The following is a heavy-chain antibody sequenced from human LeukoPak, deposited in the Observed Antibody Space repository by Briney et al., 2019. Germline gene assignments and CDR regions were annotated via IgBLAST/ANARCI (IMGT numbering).Heavy chain of an antibody. CDR2: ISAYNGNT. V-gene: IGHV1-18*01. CDR3: ARDLPSYDILTGYYFDY. CDR1: GYTFTSYG. Sequence: ASVKVSCKASGYTFTSYGISWVRQAPGQGLEWMGWISAYNGNTNYAQKLQGRVTMTTDTSTSTAYMELRSLRSGDTAVYYCARDLPSYDILTGYYFDYWGQGTLVTVSS. D-gene: IGHD3-9*01. J-gene: IGHJ4*02.